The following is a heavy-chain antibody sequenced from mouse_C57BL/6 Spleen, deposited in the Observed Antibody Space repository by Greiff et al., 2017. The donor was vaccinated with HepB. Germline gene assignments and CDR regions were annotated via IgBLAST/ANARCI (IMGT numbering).Heavy chain of an antibody. CDR2: IRSKSSNYAT. CDR1: GFTFNTYA. V-gene: IGHV10-3*01. CDR3: VRAVTGTGDWYFDV. J-gene: IGHJ1*03. D-gene: IGHD4-1*01. Sequence: EVKLMESGGGLVQPKGSLKLSCAASGFTFNTYAMHWVRQAPGKGLEWVARIRSKSSNYATYYADSVKDRFTISRDDSQSMLFLQMNNLKTEDTAMYYCVRAVTGTGDWYFDVWGTGTTVTVSS.